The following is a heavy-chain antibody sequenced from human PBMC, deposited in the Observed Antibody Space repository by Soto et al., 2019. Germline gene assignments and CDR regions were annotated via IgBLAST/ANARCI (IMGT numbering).Heavy chain of an antibody. CDR1: GFTFSSYW. V-gene: IGHV3-74*01. D-gene: IGHD5-12*01. Sequence: GGSLRLSCAASGFTFSSYWMHWVRQVPGKGLVWVSRIKYDGSSIIYADSVKGRFTISRDNAKNTLYLQMNSLRAEDTSVYYWAGEGGGYVKIYYYYGMDVWGKGTRVTASS. CDR2: IKYDGSSI. CDR3: AGEGGGYVKIYYYYGMDV. J-gene: IGHJ6*04.